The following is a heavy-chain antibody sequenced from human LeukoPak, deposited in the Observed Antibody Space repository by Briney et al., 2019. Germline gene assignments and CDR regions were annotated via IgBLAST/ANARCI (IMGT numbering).Heavy chain of an antibody. CDR2: INHSGST. Sequence: WESLSLSCAVYGGSFSGYYLSWIRQPPGKGLEWIGAINHSGSTNYNPSLKSRVTISVDTSKNQLSLMLRYVTHAGTAVYDVSRGRCSGGSCYFRSEAFDYWGQGTLVTVSS. CDR3: SRGRCSGGSCYFRSEAFDY. D-gene: IGHD2-15*01. CDR1: GGSFSGYY. J-gene: IGHJ4*02. V-gene: IGHV4-34*01.